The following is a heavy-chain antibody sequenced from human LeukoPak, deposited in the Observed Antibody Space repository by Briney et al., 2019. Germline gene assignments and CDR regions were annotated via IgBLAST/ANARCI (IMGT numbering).Heavy chain of an antibody. CDR1: GGYIHCYY. D-gene: IGHD1-26*01. J-gene: IGHJ4*02. CDR2: IYYSGST. V-gene: IGHV4-59*01. Sequence: PAEPLSLICTVSGGYIHCYYWLWLRQPPRKGLEWIGCIYYSGSTNYNPSHKSRVTISVDTSKNQFSLQRSSVTAENTAVYYCTRGEWDLLFDYWGQGTLVTVSS. CDR3: TRGEWDLLFDY.